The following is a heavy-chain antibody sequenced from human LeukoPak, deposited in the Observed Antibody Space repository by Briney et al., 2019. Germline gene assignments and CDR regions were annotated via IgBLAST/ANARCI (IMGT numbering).Heavy chain of an antibody. D-gene: IGHD3-3*01. J-gene: IGHJ6*03. V-gene: IGHV1-8*01. Sequence: ASVKVSCKASGYTFTSYYINWVRQATAQGLEWIGWMNPKSGDTGYAQKFQGRVTMTRNTSISTAYMELSSLRSEDTAVYYCARGITIFGVVIFPRYYYYYMDVWGKGTTVTVSS. CDR1: GYTFTSYY. CDR3: ARGITIFGVVIFPRYYYYYMDV. CDR2: MNPKSGDT.